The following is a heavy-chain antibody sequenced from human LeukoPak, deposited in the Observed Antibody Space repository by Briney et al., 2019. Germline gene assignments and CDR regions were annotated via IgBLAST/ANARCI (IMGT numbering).Heavy chain of an antibody. CDR3: ARQYISGQWYFDY. V-gene: IGHV1-69*06. Sequence: SVKVSCKASGGTFSSYAISWVRQAPGQGLEWMGGIIPIFGTANYAQKFQGRVTITADKSTSTAYMELNSLIPEDTAVYCCARQYISGQWYFDYWGQGTLVTVSS. CDR2: IIPIFGTA. J-gene: IGHJ4*02. CDR1: GGTFSSYA. D-gene: IGHD5-18*01.